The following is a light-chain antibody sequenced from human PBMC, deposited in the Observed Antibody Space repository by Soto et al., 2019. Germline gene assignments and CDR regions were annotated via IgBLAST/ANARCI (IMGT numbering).Light chain of an antibody. Sequence: QSVLTQPASVSGSPGQSITISCTGTSSDVGGYNYVSWYQQHPGKAPKLMISEVSNRPSGVSNRFSGSKSGNTASLTISGLQAEDEADYYCSSYTSSSTSVVFGGGTKVTVL. V-gene: IGLV2-14*01. CDR3: SSYTSSSTSVV. CDR1: SSDVGGYNY. J-gene: IGLJ2*01. CDR2: EVS.